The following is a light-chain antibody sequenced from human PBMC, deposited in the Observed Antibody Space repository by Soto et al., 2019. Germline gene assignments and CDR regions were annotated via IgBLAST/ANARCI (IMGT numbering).Light chain of an antibody. Sequence: EIVLTQSPGTLSLSPGERATLSCRASQSVSSNYLAWYLQRPGQAPRLLIYGASYRATGIPDRFSGSGSGTDFTLTISRLEPEDFAVFYCQQYGNSPATFGQGTKVDIK. J-gene: IGKJ1*01. CDR2: GAS. CDR1: QSVSSNY. CDR3: QQYGNSPAT. V-gene: IGKV3-20*01.